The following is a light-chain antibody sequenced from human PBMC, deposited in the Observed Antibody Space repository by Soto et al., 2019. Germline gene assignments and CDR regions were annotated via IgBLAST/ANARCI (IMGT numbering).Light chain of an antibody. J-gene: IGLJ1*01. Sequence: QSVLTQPPSASGSPGQSVTISCTGTSSDVGSYNYVSWYQQHPGKAPKLMIYEVTKRPSGVPDRFSGSKSGNTASLTVSGLQAEDEADYYCSSYAGSSNVVGTGTKVTVL. CDR2: EVT. V-gene: IGLV2-8*01. CDR3: SSYAGSSNV. CDR1: SSDVGSYNY.